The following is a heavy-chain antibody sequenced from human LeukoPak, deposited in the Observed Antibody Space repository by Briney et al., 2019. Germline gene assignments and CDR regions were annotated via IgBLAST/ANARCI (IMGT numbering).Heavy chain of an antibody. J-gene: IGHJ5*02. Sequence: ASVKASCKASGYTFTSYYMHWVRQAHGHGLEWMGIINPSGGSTSYAKKFQGRVTMTRDTSTSTVYMELSSLRSEDTAVYYCARADTDYHWFDPWGQGTLVTVSS. V-gene: IGHV1-46*01. CDR1: GYTFTSYY. CDR2: INPSGGST. CDR3: ARADTDYHWFDP. D-gene: IGHD3-16*01.